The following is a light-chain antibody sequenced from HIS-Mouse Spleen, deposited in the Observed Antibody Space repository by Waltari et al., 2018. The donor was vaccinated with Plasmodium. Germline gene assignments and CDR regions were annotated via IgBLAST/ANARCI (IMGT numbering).Light chain of an antibody. CDR2: GAS. V-gene: IGKV3-20*01. Sequence: EIVLTQSPGTLSLSPGERATLSCRASQRVSSSDLAWDQQKPGQAPRPLIYGASSRATGIPDRFSGSGSVTDFTLTISRLEPEDFAVYYCQQYGSSPYTFGQGTKLEIK. J-gene: IGKJ2*01. CDR1: QRVSSSD. CDR3: QQYGSSPYT.